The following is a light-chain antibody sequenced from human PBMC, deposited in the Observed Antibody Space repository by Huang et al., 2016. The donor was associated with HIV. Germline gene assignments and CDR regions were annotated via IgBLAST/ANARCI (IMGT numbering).Light chain of an antibody. J-gene: IGKJ2*01. CDR2: SAS. Sequence: DIQMTQSPSSLSASVGDRVTITCRASQSISIYLNWYQQKPGKAPNLLVYSASSLQSGVPSRFSGIGSGTDFTLTISSLQPEDFATYYCQQSYSTPRTFGQGTKLEIK. V-gene: IGKV1-39*01. CDR3: QQSYSTPRT. CDR1: QSISIY.